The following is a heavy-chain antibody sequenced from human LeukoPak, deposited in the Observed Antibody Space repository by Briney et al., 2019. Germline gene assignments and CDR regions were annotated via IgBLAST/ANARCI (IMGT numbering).Heavy chain of an antibody. CDR1: GGSISSNSYY. J-gene: IGHJ5*02. D-gene: IGHD3-10*01. Sequence: SQTLSLTCTVSGGSISSNSYYWSWIRQPAGKGLEWIGRIYTSGSINYNPSLKSRVTISVDTSKNQFSLKLSSVTAADTAVYYCARAEGYYGGYNWFDPWGQGTLVTVSS. CDR2: IYTSGSI. V-gene: IGHV4-61*02. CDR3: ARAEGYYGGYNWFDP.